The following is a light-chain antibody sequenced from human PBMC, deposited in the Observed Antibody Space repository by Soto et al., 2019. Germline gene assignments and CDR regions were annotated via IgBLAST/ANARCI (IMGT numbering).Light chain of an antibody. J-gene: IGLJ2*01. V-gene: IGLV2-14*01. CDR1: SSDVGGYNY. Sequence: QSALNQPPSASGSPGQSVTISCTGTSSDVGGYNYVSWYQQHPGKAPKLMIYDVSNRPSGVSNRFSGSKSGNTASLTISGLQAEDEADYYCSSYTSSSTVVFGGGTKLTVL. CDR3: SSYTSSSTVV. CDR2: DVS.